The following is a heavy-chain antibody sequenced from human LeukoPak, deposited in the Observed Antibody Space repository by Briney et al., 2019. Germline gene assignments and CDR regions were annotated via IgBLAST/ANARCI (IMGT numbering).Heavy chain of an antibody. D-gene: IGHD2-21*02. J-gene: IGHJ4*02. CDR2: INTNTGNP. V-gene: IGHV7-4-1*02. Sequence: GASVKVSCKASGYTFTSYAMNWVRQAPGQGLEWMGWINTNTGNPTYAQGFTGRVVFSLDTSVSTAYLQISSLKAEDTAVYYCARVVGCGGDCYSGISTYWAQGPLATVSS. CDR1: GYTFTSYA. CDR3: ARVVGCGGDCYSGISTY.